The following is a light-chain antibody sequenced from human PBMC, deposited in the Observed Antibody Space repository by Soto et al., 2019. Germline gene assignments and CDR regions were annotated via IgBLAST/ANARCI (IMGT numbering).Light chain of an antibody. CDR3: QSYDSSLSGYV. J-gene: IGLJ1*01. Sequence: QSVLTQPPSVSGAPGQRVTISCTWSSSNIGAGYDVHWYQQLPGTAPKLLIYRNSNRPSGVPDRFAGSKSGTSASLAITGLQAEDEADYYCQSYDSSLSGYVFGTGTKLTVL. V-gene: IGLV1-40*01. CDR1: SSNIGAGYD. CDR2: RNS.